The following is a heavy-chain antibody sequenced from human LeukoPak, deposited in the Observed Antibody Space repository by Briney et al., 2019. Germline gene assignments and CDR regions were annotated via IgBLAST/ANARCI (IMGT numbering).Heavy chain of an antibody. CDR3: ARDPFHYRGDQGLFDY. D-gene: IGHD2-21*02. Sequence: ASVKVSCKASGYTFTSYAMNWVRQAPGQGLEWMGWINPNSGGTNYAQKFQGRVTMTRDTSISTAYMELSRLRSDDTAVYYCARDPFHYRGDQGLFDYWGQGTLVAVSS. V-gene: IGHV1-2*02. CDR2: INPNSGGT. CDR1: GYTFTSYA. J-gene: IGHJ4*02.